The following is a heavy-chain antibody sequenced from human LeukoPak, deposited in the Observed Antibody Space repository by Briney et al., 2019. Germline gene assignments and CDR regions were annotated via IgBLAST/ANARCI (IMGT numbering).Heavy chain of an antibody. CDR2: IYYSGST. V-gene: IGHV4-59*01. CDR3: ARGQWLPVFDF. Sequence: SETLSLTCTVSGGSISSYYWSWIRQPPGKGLEWIGYIYYSGSTNYNPSLKSRVTISVDTSKNHFSLKLSSVTAADTAVYYCARGQWLPVFDFWGQGTLVTVSS. J-gene: IGHJ4*02. CDR1: GGSISSYY. D-gene: IGHD3-22*01.